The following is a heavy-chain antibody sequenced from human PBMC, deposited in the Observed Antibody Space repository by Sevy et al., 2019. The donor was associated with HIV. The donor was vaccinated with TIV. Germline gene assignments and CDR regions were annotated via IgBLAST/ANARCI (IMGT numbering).Heavy chain of an antibody. J-gene: IGHJ3*02. CDR3: ARPETLITLGAFDI. Sequence: SESLSLTCTVSGGSISSSSYYWGWIRQPPGKGLEWIASIYYTGSTYDNPSLKSRVTISVDRTKNQFSLKLSSVTAAETAIYYCARPETLITLGAFDIWGQGTMVTVSS. CDR2: IYYTGST. CDR1: GGSISSSSYY. D-gene: IGHD1-20*01. V-gene: IGHV4-39*01.